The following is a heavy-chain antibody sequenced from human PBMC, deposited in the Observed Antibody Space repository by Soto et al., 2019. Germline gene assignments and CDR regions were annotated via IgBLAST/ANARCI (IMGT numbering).Heavy chain of an antibody. Sequence: EVQLVESGGGLVQPGGSLRLSCAASGFTFSSYSMNWVRQAPGKGLEWVSYISSSSSTIYYADSVKGRFTISRDNAKNSRYLQMNGLRDEDTAVYYCARDRMDIVVVVAAHNYYYYYGMDVWGQGTTVTVSS. CDR2: ISSSSSTI. J-gene: IGHJ6*02. CDR1: GFTFSSYS. V-gene: IGHV3-48*02. D-gene: IGHD2-15*01. CDR3: ARDRMDIVVVVAAHNYYYYYGMDV.